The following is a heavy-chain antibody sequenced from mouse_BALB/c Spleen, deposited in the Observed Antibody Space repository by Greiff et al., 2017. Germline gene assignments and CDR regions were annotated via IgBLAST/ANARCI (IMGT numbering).Heavy chain of an antibody. CDR2: ISYSGST. V-gene: IGHV3-2*02. CDR3: ARYDYYFDY. CDR1: GYSITSDYA. Sequence: EVMLVESGPGLVKPSQSLSLTCTVTGYSITSDYAWNWIRQFPGNKLEWMGYISYSGSTSYNPSLKSRISITRDTSKNQFFLQLNSVTTEDTATYYCARYDYYFDYWGQGTTLTVSS. D-gene: IGHD2-4*01. J-gene: IGHJ2*01.